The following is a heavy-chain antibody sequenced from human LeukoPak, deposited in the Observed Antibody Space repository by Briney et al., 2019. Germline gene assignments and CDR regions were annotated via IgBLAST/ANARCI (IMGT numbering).Heavy chain of an antibody. V-gene: IGHV3-9*01. J-gene: IGHJ6*02. D-gene: IGHD1-26*01. CDR2: ISWNSGSI. Sequence: PGGSLRLSCGASRFTFSNYWMSWVRQAPGKGLEWVSGISWNSGSIGYADSVKGRFTISRDNAKNSLYLQMNSLRAEDTALYYCAKDMKLGPLDYYGMDVWGQGTTVTVSS. CDR1: RFTFSNYW. CDR3: AKDMKLGPLDYYGMDV.